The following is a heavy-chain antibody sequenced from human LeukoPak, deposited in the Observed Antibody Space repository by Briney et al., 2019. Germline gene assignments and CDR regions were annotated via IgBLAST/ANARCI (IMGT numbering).Heavy chain of an antibody. V-gene: IGHV4-61*02. Sequence: SQTLSLTCTVSGGSISSGSYYWSWIRQPAGKGLEWIGRIYTSGSTNYNPSLKSRVTISVDTSKNQFSLKLSSVAAAATAVYYCARDYDILTGYWAFDYWGQGTLVTVSS. CDR1: GGSISSGSYY. J-gene: IGHJ4*02. D-gene: IGHD3-9*01. CDR3: ARDYDILTGYWAFDY. CDR2: IYTSGST.